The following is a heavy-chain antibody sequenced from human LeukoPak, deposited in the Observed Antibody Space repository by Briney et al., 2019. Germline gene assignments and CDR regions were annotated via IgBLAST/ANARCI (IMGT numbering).Heavy chain of an antibody. J-gene: IGHJ3*02. CDR2: IYYSGST. Sequence: PSETLSLTCTVSGGSISSSSCYWGWIRQPPGTGLEWIGSIYYSGSTYYNPSLKSRVTISVDTSKNQCSLKLSSVTAADTAVYYCARGSAGTAMVPGGRAFDMWGQGTMVTVSS. D-gene: IGHD5-18*01. CDR1: GGSISSSSCY. V-gene: IGHV4-39*01. CDR3: ARGSAGTAMVPGGRAFDM.